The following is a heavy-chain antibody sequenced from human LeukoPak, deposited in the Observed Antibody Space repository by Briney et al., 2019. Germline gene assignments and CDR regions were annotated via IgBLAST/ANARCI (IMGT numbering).Heavy chain of an antibody. V-gene: IGHV4-39*07. Sequence: SETLSLTCTVSGGSISSSSYYWGWIRQPPGKGLEWIGNIYYSGSTYYNPSLKSRVTISIDTSKNQFSLNLNSVTAADTAVYYCARGDYGDYLRFDYGGQGTLVTVSS. J-gene: IGHJ4*02. CDR3: ARGDYGDYLRFDY. CDR2: IYYSGST. CDR1: GGSISSSSYY. D-gene: IGHD4-17*01.